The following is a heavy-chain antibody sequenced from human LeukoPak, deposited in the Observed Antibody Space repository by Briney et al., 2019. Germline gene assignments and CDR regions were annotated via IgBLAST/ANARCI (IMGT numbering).Heavy chain of an antibody. D-gene: IGHD5-18*01. V-gene: IGHV3-7*01. CDR2: INQDRSET. J-gene: IGHJ4*02. Sequence: GGSLRLSCAASGLSFSNYWMTWVRQAPGKGLEWVAHINQDRSETYYVDSVKGRFTIARDNAKNSLYLQMNSLRAEDTAVYYCARDPSRGYNYGYGDYWGQGTLVIVS. CDR3: ARDPSRGYNYGYGDY. CDR1: GLSFSNYW.